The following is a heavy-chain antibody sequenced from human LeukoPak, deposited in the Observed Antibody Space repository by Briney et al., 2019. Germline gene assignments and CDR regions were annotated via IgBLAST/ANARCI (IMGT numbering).Heavy chain of an antibody. CDR2: IDWNSSNM. Sequence: HPGGSLRLSCAASGFTFGDYAMHWVRQTPGKGLEWVSGIDWNSSNMVYADSVKGRFTISRDNAKNSLYLQMTSLRAEDMALYYCAKDRSSTLDDAFDFWGQGTMVTVSS. CDR1: GFTFGDYA. J-gene: IGHJ3*01. CDR3: AKDRSSTLDDAFDF. D-gene: IGHD2-2*01. V-gene: IGHV3-9*03.